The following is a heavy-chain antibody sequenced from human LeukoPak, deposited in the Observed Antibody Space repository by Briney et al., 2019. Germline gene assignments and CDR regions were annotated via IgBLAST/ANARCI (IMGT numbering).Heavy chain of an antibody. J-gene: IGHJ6*02. CDR2: ISAYNGNT. V-gene: IGHV1-18*01. CDR1: GYTFTSYG. Sequence: SSVKVSCKASGYTFTSYGVSWVRQAPGRGLEWMGWISAYNGNTNYVQKLQGRRTITTQKYTRRAYVEGRGLRSDNTAVYYRARVHSNYYYYGMDVWGQGTTVTVSS. D-gene: IGHD4-11*01. CDR3: ARVHSNYYYYGMDV.